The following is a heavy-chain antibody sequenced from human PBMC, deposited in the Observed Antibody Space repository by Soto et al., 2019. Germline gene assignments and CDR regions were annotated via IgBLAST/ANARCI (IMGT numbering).Heavy chain of an antibody. CDR1: GYTFTSYG. D-gene: IGHD3-10*01. CDR3: ARTFCFGELSLGYYYYYYMDV. CDR2: ISAYNGNT. Sequence: GASVKVSCKASGYTFTSYGISWVRQAPGQGLEWMGWISAYNGNTNYAQKLQGRVTMTTDTSTSTAYMELRSLRSDDTAVYYCARTFCFGELSLGYYYYYYMDVWGKGTTVTVSS. J-gene: IGHJ6*03. V-gene: IGHV1-18*01.